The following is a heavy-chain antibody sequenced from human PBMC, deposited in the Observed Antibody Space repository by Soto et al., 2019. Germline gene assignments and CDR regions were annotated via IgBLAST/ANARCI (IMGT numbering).Heavy chain of an antibody. V-gene: IGHV4-31*03. CDR2: IYYSGST. CDR1: GGSISSGGYY. CDR3: ARFPADAFDI. Sequence: SETLSLTCPASGGSISSGGYYWSWIRQHPGKGLEWIGYIYYSGSTYYNPSLKSRVTISVDTSKNQFSLKLSSVTAAETAVYYCARFPADAFDIWGQGTMVTVS. J-gene: IGHJ3*02. D-gene: IGHD2-2*01.